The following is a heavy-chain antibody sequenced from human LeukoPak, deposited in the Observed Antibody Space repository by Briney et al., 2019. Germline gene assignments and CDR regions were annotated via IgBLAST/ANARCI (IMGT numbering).Heavy chain of an antibody. J-gene: IGHJ4*02. V-gene: IGHV3-11*04. Sequence: PGGSLRLSCAASGFTFSDYYMSWIRQAPGKGLEWVSYISSSGSNIYYADSVKGRFTIFRNSSKNTVFLQMNSLRAEDTAVYYCAKDGTRGTRFGKIPDCFDYWGRGTLVTVSS. CDR2: ISSSGSNI. D-gene: IGHD3-10*01. CDR1: GFTFSDYY. CDR3: AKDGTRGTRFGKIPDCFDY.